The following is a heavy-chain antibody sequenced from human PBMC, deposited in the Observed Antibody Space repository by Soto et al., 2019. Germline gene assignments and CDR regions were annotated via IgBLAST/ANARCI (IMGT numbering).Heavy chain of an antibody. CDR2: ISAYNGNT. CDR3: AKDPQQLIVYFDY. Sequence: ASVKVSCKASGYTFTSYGISWVRQAPGQGLEWMGWISAYNGNTNYAQKLQARFTMTTETSTSTAYMGLRSLSFDDTAVYYCAKDPQQLIVYFDYWGQGTQVTVSS. V-gene: IGHV1-18*01. CDR1: GYTFTSYG. J-gene: IGHJ4*02. D-gene: IGHD6-13*01.